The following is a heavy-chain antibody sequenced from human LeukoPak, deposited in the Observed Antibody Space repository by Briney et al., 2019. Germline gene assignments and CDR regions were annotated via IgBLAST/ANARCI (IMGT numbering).Heavy chain of an antibody. V-gene: IGHV3-21*01. D-gene: IGHD3-10*01. Sequence: PGGSLRLSCAASGFSFRDYWMSWVRQAPGKGLEWVSSISSSSSYIYYADSVKGRFTISRDNAKNSLYLQMNSLRAEDTAVYYCARDSYYGSGSADYWGQGTLVTVSS. CDR2: ISSSSSYI. J-gene: IGHJ4*02. CDR1: GFSFRDYW. CDR3: ARDSYYGSGSADY.